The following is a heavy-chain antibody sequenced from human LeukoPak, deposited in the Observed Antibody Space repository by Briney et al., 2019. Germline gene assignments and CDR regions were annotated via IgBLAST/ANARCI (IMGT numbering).Heavy chain of an antibody. CDR2: IHVSGYT. V-gene: IGHV4-59*01. J-gene: IGHJ2*01. Sequence: SETLSLTCTVSGGPLTTYYWSCIRQPPGKGLEWIGHIHVSGYTNYNPSLKSRVTISVDKSTNQVSLRLSSVTAADTAVYYCARVTDANWYFDLWDRGTLVTVSA. CDR1: GGPLTTYY. CDR3: ARVTDANWYFDL.